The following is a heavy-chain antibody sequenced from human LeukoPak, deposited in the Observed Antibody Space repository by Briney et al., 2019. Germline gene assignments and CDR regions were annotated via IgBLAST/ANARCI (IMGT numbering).Heavy chain of an antibody. CDR3: AREPTTVTTRRYFDY. V-gene: IGHV3-21*01. J-gene: IGHJ4*02. Sequence: GGSLRPSCAASGFTFSSYSMNWVRQAPGKGLEWVSSISSSSSYIYYADSVKGRFTISRDNAKNSLYLQMNSLRAEDTAVYYCAREPTTVTTRRYFDYWGQGTLVTVSS. CDR1: GFTFSSYS. CDR2: ISSSSSYI. D-gene: IGHD4-17*01.